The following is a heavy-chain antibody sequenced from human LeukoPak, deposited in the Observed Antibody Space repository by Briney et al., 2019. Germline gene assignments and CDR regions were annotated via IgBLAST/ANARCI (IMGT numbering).Heavy chain of an antibody. CDR1: GFTFSSYG. D-gene: IGHD1-26*01. V-gene: IGHV3-33*01. Sequence: QPGRSLRLSCAASGFTFSSYGMHWVRQAPGKGLEWAAVIWYDGSNKYYADSVKGRFTISRDNSKNTLYLQMNSLRAEDTAVYYCARSKWELPTGEFDYWGQGTLVTVSS. CDR3: ARSKWELPTGEFDY. J-gene: IGHJ4*02. CDR2: IWYDGSNK.